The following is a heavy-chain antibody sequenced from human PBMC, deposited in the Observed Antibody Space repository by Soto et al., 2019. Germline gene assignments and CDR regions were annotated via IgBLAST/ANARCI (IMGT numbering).Heavy chain of an antibody. Sequence: LSLTCTVSCGSSSSYYWSWIRQPPGKGLEWIGYIYYSGSTNYNPSLKSRVTISVDTSKNQFSLKLSSVTAADTAVYYCACYGGNSIYYFDYWGQGTLVTVSS. CDR2: IYYSGST. J-gene: IGHJ4*02. CDR3: ACYGGNSIYYFDY. D-gene: IGHD4-17*01. V-gene: IGHV4-59*01. CDR1: CGSSSSYY.